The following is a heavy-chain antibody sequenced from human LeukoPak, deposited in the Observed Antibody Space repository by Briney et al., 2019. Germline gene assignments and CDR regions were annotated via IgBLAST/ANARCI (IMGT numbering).Heavy chain of an antibody. CDR2: ISGGGSTT. CDR3: AKDRGGNSSPVFDS. CDR1: GFTFSRYV. J-gene: IGHJ4*02. V-gene: IGHV3-23*01. Sequence: PGGSLRLSCAASGFTFSRYVMNWVRQAPGKWLEWVSTISGGGSTTYYADYVKGRFTISRDSSNNTLYLQMNSLRAEDTAVYYCAKDRGGNSSPVFDSWGQGTLVIVSS. D-gene: IGHD6-6*01.